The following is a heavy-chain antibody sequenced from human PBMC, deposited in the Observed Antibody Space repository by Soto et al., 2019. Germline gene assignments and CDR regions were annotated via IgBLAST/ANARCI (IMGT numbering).Heavy chain of an antibody. D-gene: IGHD3-22*01. V-gene: IGHV1-18*01. Sequence: QVQLVQSGAEVKKPGASVKVSCKASGYTFTSYGISWVRQAPGQGLEWMGWISAYNGNKNYAQKLQGRVTMTTDTSTSTAYMELRSLRSDDTAVYYCARDNLEDSSGYYHPGGYWGQGTLVTVSS. J-gene: IGHJ4*02. CDR1: GYTFTSYG. CDR3: ARDNLEDSSGYYHPGGY. CDR2: ISAYNGNK.